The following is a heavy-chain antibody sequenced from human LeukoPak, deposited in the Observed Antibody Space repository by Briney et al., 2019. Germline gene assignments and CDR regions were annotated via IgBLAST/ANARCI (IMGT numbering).Heavy chain of an antibody. J-gene: IGHJ4*02. D-gene: IGHD3-22*01. CDR1: GGSVSSGSYY. CDR3: ARAAPYYYDSSGYYSD. V-gene: IGHV4-61*01. Sequence: SETLSLTCTVSGGSVSSGSYYWSWIRQPPGKGLEWIGYIYYSGSTNYNPSLKSRDTISVDTSKNQFSLKLSSVTAADTAVYYCARAAPYYYDSSGYYSDWGQGTLVTVSS. CDR2: IYYSGST.